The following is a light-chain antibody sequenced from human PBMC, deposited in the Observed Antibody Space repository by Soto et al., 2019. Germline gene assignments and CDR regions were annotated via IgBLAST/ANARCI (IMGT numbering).Light chain of an antibody. CDR1: SSDVGGYTY. V-gene: IGLV2-14*01. J-gene: IGLJ3*02. CDR3: SSYSSVTTLWV. Sequence: QSALTQPASVSGSPGQSITISCIGTSSDVGGYTYVSWYQQHPGKAPKLLIYEVSDRPSGVSNRFSGSKSGNTASLTVSGLQAEDEADYYCSSYSSVTTLWVFGGGTKVTVL. CDR2: EVS.